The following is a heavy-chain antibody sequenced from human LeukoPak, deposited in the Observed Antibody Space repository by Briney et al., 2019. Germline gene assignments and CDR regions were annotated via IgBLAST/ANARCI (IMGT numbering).Heavy chain of an antibody. V-gene: IGHV4-59*01. Sequence: PSETLSLTCTVSGGSISSYYWSWIRQPPGKGLEWIGYIYYSGSTNYNPSLKSRVTISVDTSKNQFSLKLSSVTAADTAVYYCARVYSSSSPYYYYYMDVWAKGTTVTVSS. CDR2: IYYSGST. CDR1: GGSISSYY. J-gene: IGHJ6*03. D-gene: IGHD6-6*01. CDR3: ARVYSSSSPYYYYYMDV.